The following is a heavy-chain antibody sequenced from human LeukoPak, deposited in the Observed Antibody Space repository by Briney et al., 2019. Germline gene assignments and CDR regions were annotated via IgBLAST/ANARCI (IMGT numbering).Heavy chain of an antibody. CDR1: GGTFSSYA. CDR2: IIPIFGTE. CDR3: ARETESRPSLDAFDI. D-gene: IGHD1-14*01. V-gene: IGHV1-69*06. Sequence: SVKVSCKASGGTFSSYAISWVRQAPGQGLEWMGGIIPIFGTENYAQKFQGRVTITADKSTSTAYMELSSLRSEDTAVYYCARETESRPSLDAFDIWGQGTMVSVSS. J-gene: IGHJ3*02.